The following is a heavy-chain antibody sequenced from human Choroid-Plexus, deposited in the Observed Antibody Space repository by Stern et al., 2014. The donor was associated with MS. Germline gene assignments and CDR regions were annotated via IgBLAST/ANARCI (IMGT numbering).Heavy chain of an antibody. CDR2: VSYDGSKK. Sequence: DQLVESGGGLVQPGRPLRLSCVASGFTFGSCAMHWVRPAPGKGLGWVAGVSYDGSKKYYADSVKGRFTISRDNSQNTLYMQMSSLRPEDTAVYYCAKDRQYLTYFFDHWGQGSLVTVSS. CDR3: AKDRQYLTYFFDH. D-gene: IGHD2/OR15-2a*01. V-gene: IGHV3-30*18. J-gene: IGHJ5*02. CDR1: GFTFGSCA.